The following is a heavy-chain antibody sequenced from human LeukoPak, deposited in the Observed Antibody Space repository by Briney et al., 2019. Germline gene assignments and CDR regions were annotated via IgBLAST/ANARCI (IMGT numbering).Heavy chain of an antibody. J-gene: IGHJ4*02. CDR1: GFTFSTYG. CDR3: AKGYTDFDF. Sequence: GGSLRLSCTASGFTFSTYGMHWVRRAPGKGLEWVAVISYDGTDKYYADSVKGRFTISRDNSKNTLYLQMNSLRAEDTALYYCAKGYTDFDFWGQGTLVTVSS. V-gene: IGHV3-30*18. CDR2: ISYDGTDK. D-gene: IGHD3-16*02.